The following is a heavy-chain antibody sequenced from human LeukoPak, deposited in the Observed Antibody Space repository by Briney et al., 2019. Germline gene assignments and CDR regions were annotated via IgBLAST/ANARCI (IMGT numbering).Heavy chain of an antibody. Sequence: SETLSLTCTVFGGSISSSSYYWDWVRQPPGKGLEWIGNIYYSGSTDYNASLKSRVTISVDTSKNQFSLRLTSVTAADTAVYYCARRASGYGNYFDYWGQGTLVTVSS. CDR1: GGSISSSSYY. CDR2: IYYSGST. J-gene: IGHJ4*02. D-gene: IGHD5-12*01. V-gene: IGHV4-39*01. CDR3: ARRASGYGNYFDY.